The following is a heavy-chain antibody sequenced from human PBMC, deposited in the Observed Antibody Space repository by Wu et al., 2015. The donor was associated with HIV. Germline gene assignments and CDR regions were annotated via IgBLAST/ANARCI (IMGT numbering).Heavy chain of an antibody. CDR1: GGTFISYA. CDR3: ARDYYDSTGYYKY. Sequence: QVQLVQSGAEVKKPGSSVKVSCKASGGTFISYAISWVRQAPGQGLEWMGRIIPIFGTTNYAQKFQGRITITADGSTSTAYMELSSLRSEDTAVYYCARDYYDSTGYYKYWGQGTLVTVSS. CDR2: IIPIFGTT. D-gene: IGHD3-22*01. J-gene: IGHJ4*02. V-gene: IGHV1-69*13.